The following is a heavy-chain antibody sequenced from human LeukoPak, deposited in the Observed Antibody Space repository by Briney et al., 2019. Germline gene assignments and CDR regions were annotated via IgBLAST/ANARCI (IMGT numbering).Heavy chain of an antibody. CDR1: GYSFINYW. Sequence: GESLKISCKGSGYSFINYWIAWVRRMPGKGLECMGIIYPGDSDTRYSPSFQGQFTISADKSISTAYLQWSSLRASDTAMYYCAKHESGTNWFDPWGQGTLVTVSS. V-gene: IGHV5-51*01. J-gene: IGHJ5*02. CDR3: AKHESGTNWFDP. CDR2: IYPGDSDT.